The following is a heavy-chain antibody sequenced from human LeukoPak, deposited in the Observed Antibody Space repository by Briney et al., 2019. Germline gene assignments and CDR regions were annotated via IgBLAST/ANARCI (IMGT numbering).Heavy chain of an antibody. CDR3: ARDQLYCSGGYCYFDS. CDR2: ISGDLRST. D-gene: IGHD2-15*01. Sequence: SGGSLTLSCVASGLTFSSYWLHWVRQAPGKGLVWVSRISGDLRSTSYAASVKGRFTISRDNAKNTLYLQMNSLRAEDTAVYYCARDQLYCSGGYCYFDSWGEGALVSVSS. CDR1: GLTFSSYW. V-gene: IGHV3-74*01. J-gene: IGHJ4*02.